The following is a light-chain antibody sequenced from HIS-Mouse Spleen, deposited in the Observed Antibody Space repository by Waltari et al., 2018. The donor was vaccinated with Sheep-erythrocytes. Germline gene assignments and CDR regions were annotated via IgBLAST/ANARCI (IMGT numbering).Light chain of an antibody. CDR2: EVS. V-gene: IGLV2-14*01. Sequence: QSALTQPASVSVSPGQSITISCTGTSSDVGGYKYVSWYQQHPGKAPKLIIYEVSNRPSGVSNRFSGSKSGNTASLTISGLQAEDEADYYCSSYTSSSWVFGGGTKLTVL. CDR1: SSDVGGYKY. J-gene: IGLJ3*02. CDR3: SSYTSSSWV.